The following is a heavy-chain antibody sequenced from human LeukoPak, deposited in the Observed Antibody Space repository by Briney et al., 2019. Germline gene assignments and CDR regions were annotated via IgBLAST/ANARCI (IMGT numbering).Heavy chain of an antibody. J-gene: IGHJ6*02. CDR2: ISYDGSYK. CDR3: AKDSPYCSGGSCYSPYYYYGVDV. V-gene: IGHV3-30*18. Sequence: PGRSLRLPCAASGFTFSSYGMHWVRQAPGKGLEWVAVISYDGSYKYYADSVKGRFTIFRDNSKNTLYLQMNSLRAEDAAVYYCAKDSPYCSGGSCYSPYYYYGVDVWGQGTTVTVSS. CDR1: GFTFSSYG. D-gene: IGHD2-15*01.